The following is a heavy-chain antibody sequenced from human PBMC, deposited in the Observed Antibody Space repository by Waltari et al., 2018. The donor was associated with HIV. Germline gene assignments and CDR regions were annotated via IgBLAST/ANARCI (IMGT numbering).Heavy chain of an antibody. CDR2: IKSKTDGGTT. Sequence: EVQLVESGGGLVKPGGSLRLSCAASGFTFSNPWMSWVRQAPGKGLEWVGRIKSKTDGGTTDYAAPVKGRFTISRDDSKNTLYLQMNSLKTEDTAVYYCTIRTIFGALQHWGQGTLVTVSS. J-gene: IGHJ1*01. D-gene: IGHD3-3*01. CDR3: TIRTIFGALQH. V-gene: IGHV3-15*01. CDR1: GFTFSNPW.